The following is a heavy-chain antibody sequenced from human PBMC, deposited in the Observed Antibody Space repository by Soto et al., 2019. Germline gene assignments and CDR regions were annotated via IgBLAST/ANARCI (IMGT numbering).Heavy chain of an antibody. Sequence: GGSLRLSCAASGFTFSSYGMHWVRQAPGKGLEWVAVIWYDGSNKYYADSVKGRFTISRDNSKNTLYLQMNSLRAEDTAVYYCARDGEDYGSGSYYANPYYYYGMDVWGQGTMVTVSS. CDR1: GFTFSSYG. D-gene: IGHD3-10*01. V-gene: IGHV3-33*01. CDR2: IWYDGSNK. CDR3: ARDGEDYGSGSYYANPYYYYGMDV. J-gene: IGHJ6*02.